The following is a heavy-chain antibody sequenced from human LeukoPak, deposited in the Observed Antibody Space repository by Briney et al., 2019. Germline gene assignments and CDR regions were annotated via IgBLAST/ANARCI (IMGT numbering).Heavy chain of an antibody. V-gene: IGHV4-38-2*02. D-gene: IGHD6-6*01. CDR3: ARQEVAARHLDY. CDR1: GYSISSGYY. J-gene: IGHJ4*02. Sequence: PSETLSLTCTVSGYSISSGYYWGWIRQPPGKGVEWIGSIYHSGSTYYNPSLKSRVTISVDTSKNQFSLKLSSVTAADTAVYYCARQEVAARHLDYWGQGTLVTVSS. CDR2: IYHSGST.